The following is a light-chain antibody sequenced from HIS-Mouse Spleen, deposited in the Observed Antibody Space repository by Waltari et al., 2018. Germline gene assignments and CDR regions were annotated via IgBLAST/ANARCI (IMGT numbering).Light chain of an antibody. Sequence: DIQMTQSPSSLSASVGDRVTITCRASQSISSYLNWYQQKPGKAPKFLIYAASSLQSGVPSRFSGSRSGTDFTLTISSLQPEDFATYYCQQSYSTPRTFGQGTKVEIK. CDR3: QQSYSTPRT. V-gene: IGKV1-39*01. CDR1: QSISSY. CDR2: AAS. J-gene: IGKJ1*01.